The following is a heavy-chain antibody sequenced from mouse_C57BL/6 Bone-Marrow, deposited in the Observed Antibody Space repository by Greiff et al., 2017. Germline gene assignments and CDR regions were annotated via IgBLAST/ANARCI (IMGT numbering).Heavy chain of an antibody. CDR3: AIDYYGRDY. Sequence: QVQLQQSGAELVKPGASVKLSCKASGYTFTGYWMHWVKQRPGQGLEWIGMIHPNSGNTNYNEKFKSKATLTVDKSSSTAYMQLSSLTSEDSAVYYCAIDYYGRDYWCRGNALTVTS. D-gene: IGHD1-1*01. CDR2: IHPNSGNT. CDR1: GYTFTGYW. J-gene: IGHJ2*01. V-gene: IGHV1-64*01.